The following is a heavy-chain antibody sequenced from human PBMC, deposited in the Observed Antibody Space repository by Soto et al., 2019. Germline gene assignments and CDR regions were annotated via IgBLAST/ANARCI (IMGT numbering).Heavy chain of an antibody. D-gene: IGHD6-19*01. CDR1: GFTFDDYA. V-gene: IGHV3-9*01. J-gene: IGHJ4*02. CDR3: AKVPGTVAGTFFDY. Sequence: EVQLVESGGGLVQPGRSLRLSCAASGFTFDDYAMHWVRQAPGKGLEWVSGISWNSGSIGYADSVKGRFTISRDNAKNSLYLQMYSLRAEDTALYYCAKVPGTVAGTFFDYWGQGTLVTVSS. CDR2: ISWNSGSI.